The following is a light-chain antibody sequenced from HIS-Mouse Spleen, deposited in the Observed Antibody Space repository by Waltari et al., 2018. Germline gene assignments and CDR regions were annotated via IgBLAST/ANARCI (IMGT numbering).Light chain of an antibody. CDR2: DDS. J-gene: IGLJ2*01. CDR3: QVWDSSSDHVV. CDR1: NIGSKS. V-gene: IGLV3-21*03. Sequence: SYVLTQPPSVSVAPGKTARITCGGNNIGSKSVHWYQQKPGQAPVLVVYDDSDRPSGIPGRFSGSNSGNTATLTISRVEARDEADYYCQVWDSSSDHVVFGGGTKLTVL.